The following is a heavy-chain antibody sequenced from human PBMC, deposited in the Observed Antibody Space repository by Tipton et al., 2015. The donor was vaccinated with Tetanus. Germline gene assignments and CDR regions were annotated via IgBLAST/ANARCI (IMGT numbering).Heavy chain of an antibody. D-gene: IGHD3-22*01. CDR2: ISGSGGGT. CDR3: AKDRYDSSGYYYLWDY. Sequence: VQLVQSGGGVVQPGRSLRVSCAASGFTFSSYAMSWVRQAPGKGLEWVSAISGSGGGTYYADSVKGRFIISRDNSKNTLYLQMNSLRAEDTAVYYCAKDRYDSSGYYYLWDYWGQGTLVTVSS. CDR1: GFTFSSYA. J-gene: IGHJ4*02. V-gene: IGHV3-23*04.